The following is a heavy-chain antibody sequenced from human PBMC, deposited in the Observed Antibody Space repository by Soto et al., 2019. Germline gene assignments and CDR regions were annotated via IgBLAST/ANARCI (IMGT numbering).Heavy chain of an antibody. CDR3: ARDSSGGYDILTGLYGMDV. CDR2: ISSSSSTI. D-gene: IGHD3-9*01. CDR1: GFTFSSYS. V-gene: IGHV3-48*02. Sequence: PGGSLRLSCAASGFTFSSYSMNWVRQAPGKGLEWVSYISSSSSTIYYADSVKGRFTISRDNAKNSLYLQMNSLRDEDTAVYYCARDSSGGYDILTGLYGMDVWGQGTTVTVSS. J-gene: IGHJ6*02.